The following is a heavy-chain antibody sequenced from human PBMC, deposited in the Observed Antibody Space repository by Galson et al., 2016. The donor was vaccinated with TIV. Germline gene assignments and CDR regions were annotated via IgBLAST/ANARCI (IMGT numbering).Heavy chain of an antibody. D-gene: IGHD2-2*01. Sequence: SVKVSCKAFGYTFTSYHLHWVRQAPGQGLEWMGIIKDTGVTTTYPQRFQGRLTITRDTSTTTVYMELSSLRSEDTAVYYCAREMPATFFFDYWGQGTLVTVSS. CDR2: IKDTGVTT. CDR3: AREMPATFFFDY. J-gene: IGHJ4*02. V-gene: IGHV1-46*01. CDR1: GYTFTSYH.